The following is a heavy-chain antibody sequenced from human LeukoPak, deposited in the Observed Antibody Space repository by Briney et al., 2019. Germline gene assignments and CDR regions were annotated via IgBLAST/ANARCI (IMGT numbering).Heavy chain of an antibody. V-gene: IGHV5-51*01. CDR2: IYPGDSDT. CDR1: GYSFTSYW. D-gene: IGHD6-13*01. J-gene: IGHJ5*02. Sequence: GESLKISCKGSGYSFTSYWIGWVRQMPGKGLEWMGIIYPGDSDTRYSRSFQGQVTISADKSISTAYLQWSSLKASDTARYYCARRLAGIHNWFDPWGQGTLVTVSS. CDR3: ARRLAGIHNWFDP.